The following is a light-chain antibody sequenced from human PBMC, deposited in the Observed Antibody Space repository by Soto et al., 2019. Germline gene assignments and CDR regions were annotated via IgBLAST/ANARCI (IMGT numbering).Light chain of an antibody. Sequence: EIVLTQSPATLSSFPGDRATLSFSASETVSSYLLWYQQKPGQDPRLLIYDASERATGIPARFSGSGSETDFTLTISSLEPEDFGVYYCLHRMNWPLTFGQGTRLQIK. CDR2: DAS. CDR1: ETVSSY. V-gene: IGKV3-11*01. CDR3: LHRMNWPLT. J-gene: IGKJ5*01.